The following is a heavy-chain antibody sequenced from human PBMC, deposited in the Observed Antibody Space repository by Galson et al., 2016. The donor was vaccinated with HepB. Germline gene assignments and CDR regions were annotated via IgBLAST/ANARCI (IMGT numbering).Heavy chain of an antibody. V-gene: IGHV1-3*01. J-gene: IGHJ6*02. Sequence: SVKVSCKASGYTFSSYALHWVRQAPGQRFEWMGWINAGNGNTKYAQNLQGRVTITMDRSARTVYMELGSLGFEDTAVYYCARDRKIYQLLYPGYYYGMDVWGHGTTVTVFS. CDR1: GYTFSSYA. CDR2: INAGNGNT. D-gene: IGHD2-2*02. CDR3: ARDRKIYQLLYPGYYYGMDV.